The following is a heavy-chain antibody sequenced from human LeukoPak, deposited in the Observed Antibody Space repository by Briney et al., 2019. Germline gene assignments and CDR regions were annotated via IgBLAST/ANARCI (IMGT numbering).Heavy chain of an antibody. CDR3: AREAVTARSGDY. D-gene: IGHD4-17*01. V-gene: IGHV4-61*01. J-gene: IGHJ4*02. CDR1: GGSLSRGSYY. CDR2: IYYSGST. Sequence: ASETLSLPCTVSGGSLSRGSYYWSWVRQPPGEGLEWHGYIYYSGSTNYTPSHKSRVTISVDTSKNQYSLKLSSVTAADTAVYYCAREAVTARSGDYWGQGTLVTVSS.